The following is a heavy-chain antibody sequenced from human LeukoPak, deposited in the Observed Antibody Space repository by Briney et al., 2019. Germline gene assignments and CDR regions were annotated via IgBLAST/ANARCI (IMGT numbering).Heavy chain of an antibody. J-gene: IGHJ5*02. CDR1: GGYIITSGHY. Sequence: SATLSLTCTVSGGYIITSGHYWGWIRPPPGKGLEWIGSVYYTAVTTTNPFFRSRMSISVATSKNQFYLNLTSVTAADAAVYYCARERSSSGGHNWFDPWGQGTLVTVSS. V-gene: IGHV4-39*07. CDR2: VYYTAVT. D-gene: IGHD4-23*01. CDR3: ARERSSSGGHNWFDP.